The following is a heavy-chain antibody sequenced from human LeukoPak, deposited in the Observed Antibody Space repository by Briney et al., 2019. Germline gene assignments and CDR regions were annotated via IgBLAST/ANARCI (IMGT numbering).Heavy chain of an antibody. CDR2: VMAIFGGV. CDR1: RGTFDSYG. Sequence: SVKVSCKAPRGTFDSYGISWVRQAPGQGLEWMGGVMAIFGGVKYGQKFQGRATITTDASTSTAYMELRNLTSEDTGIYYCARGELGDRSGFSFFDYWGQGTLVTVSS. J-gene: IGHJ4*02. CDR3: ARGELGDRSGFSFFDY. V-gene: IGHV1-69*05. D-gene: IGHD3-22*01.